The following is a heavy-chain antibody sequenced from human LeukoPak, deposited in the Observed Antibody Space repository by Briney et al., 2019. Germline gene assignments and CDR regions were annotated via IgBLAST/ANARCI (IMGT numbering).Heavy chain of an antibody. Sequence: GGSLRLSCAAAGFTFSSYARHWVRQAPGKGLEWVAIMSYDGSNKYYADSVKGRFTISRDNSKSTLYLQMNSLRAEDTAVYYCARVPVWYSRSWYGDYWGQGTLVTVSS. D-gene: IGHD6-13*01. CDR3: ARVPVWYSRSWYGDY. CDR1: GFTFSSYA. V-gene: IGHV3-30-3*01. CDR2: MSYDGSNK. J-gene: IGHJ4*02.